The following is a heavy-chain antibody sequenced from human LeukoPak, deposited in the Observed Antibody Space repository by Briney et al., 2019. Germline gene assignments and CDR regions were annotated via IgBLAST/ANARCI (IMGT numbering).Heavy chain of an antibody. CDR2: ITDSGDNT. CDR3: AKSGQYCGGDCLGIFDS. D-gene: IGHD2-21*02. Sequence: PGGSLRLSCAASGFTFSTYGMNWVRQAPGKGPEWVSGITDSGDNTYYADSVKGRFTISRDNSKNTLYLQMNILRAEDTAVFYCAKSGQYCGGDCLGIFDSWGQGTLVTVSS. V-gene: IGHV3-23*01. CDR1: GFTFSTYG. J-gene: IGHJ4*02.